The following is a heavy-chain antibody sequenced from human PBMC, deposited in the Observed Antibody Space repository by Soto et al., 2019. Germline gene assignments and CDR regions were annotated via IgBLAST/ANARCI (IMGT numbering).Heavy chain of an antibody. CDR1: GYTFTSYG. D-gene: IGHD3-3*01. CDR2: ISAYNGNT. V-gene: IGHV1-18*01. CDR3: ARDSLYDFWSGYLFFYYYYGMDV. J-gene: IGHJ6*02. Sequence: ASVKVSCKASGYTFTSYGISWVRQAPGQGLEWMGWISAYNGNTNYAQKLQGRVTMTTDTSTSTAYIELRSLRSDDTAVYYCARDSLYDFWSGYLFFYYYYGMDVWGQGTTVTVS.